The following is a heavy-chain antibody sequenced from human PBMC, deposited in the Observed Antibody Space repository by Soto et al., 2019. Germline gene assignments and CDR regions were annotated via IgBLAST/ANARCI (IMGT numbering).Heavy chain of an antibody. V-gene: IGHV3-33*01. D-gene: IGHD1-1*01. CDR1: GFTFSSYG. J-gene: IGHJ3*02. Sequence: GSLRLSCAASGFTFSSYGMHWVRQAPGKGLEWVAVIWYDGSNKYYADSVKGRFTISRDNSKNTLYLQMNSLRAEDTAVYYCARVRTTGTYDAFDIWGQGTMVTVSS. CDR3: ARVRTTGTYDAFDI. CDR2: IWYDGSNK.